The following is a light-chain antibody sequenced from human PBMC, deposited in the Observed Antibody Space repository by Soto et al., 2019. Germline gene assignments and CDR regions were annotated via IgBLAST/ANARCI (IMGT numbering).Light chain of an antibody. CDR3: HCKQWPTSPMYP. CDR2: GGS. CDR1: QRVNSGY. Sequence: EIVVTQSPGTLSLSPGDRATLSCRASQRVNSGYLAWYQQKLGQAPRLLIYGGSIRATGVPDRFSGSGSGTDFTLTDSPLDPDDSAVDVRHCKQWPTSPMYPFGQGTKREIK. J-gene: IGKJ2*01. V-gene: IGKV3-20*01.